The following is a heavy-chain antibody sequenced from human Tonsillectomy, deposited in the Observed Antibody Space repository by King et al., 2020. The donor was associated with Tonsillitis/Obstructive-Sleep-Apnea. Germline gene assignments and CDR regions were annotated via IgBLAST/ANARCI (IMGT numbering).Heavy chain of an antibody. Sequence: VQLVESGADVKKPGASVKVSCEASGYTFASYGISWVRQAPGQGLEGMGWISVYNGYTNYAQKFQGRVTMTTDTSTSIAYMELRSLRSDDTAVYYCARDADRSGYFGDAFDMWGQGTMITVSS. J-gene: IGHJ3*02. V-gene: IGHV1-18*01. D-gene: IGHD3-22*01. CDR2: ISVYNGYT. CDR1: GYTFASYG. CDR3: ARDADRSGYFGDAFDM.